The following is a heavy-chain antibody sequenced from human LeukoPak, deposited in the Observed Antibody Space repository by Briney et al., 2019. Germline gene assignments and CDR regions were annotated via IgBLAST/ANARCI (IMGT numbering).Heavy chain of an antibody. J-gene: IGHJ4*02. D-gene: IGHD6-6*01. CDR3: SNRIYSRSY. CDR2: IKPDGSEE. V-gene: IGHV3-7*01. CDR1: GFTFSNYW. Sequence: PGGSLRLSCAASGFTFSNYWMNWVRQAPGNGLEWVANIKPDGSEEYYVGSVKGRFTISRDNAKNSLYLQMNNLRAEDTAVYYCSNRIYSRSYWGQGTLVTVSS.